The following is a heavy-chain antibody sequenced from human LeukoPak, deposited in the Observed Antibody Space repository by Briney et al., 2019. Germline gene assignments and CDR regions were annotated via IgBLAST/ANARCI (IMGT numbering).Heavy chain of an antibody. V-gene: IGHV1-8*02. CDR2: MNPNSGNT. CDR1: GYTFTSHG. Sequence: ASVKVSCKASGYTFTSHGINWVRQATGQGLEWMGWMNPNSGNTGYAQKFQGRVTMTRNTSISTAYMELSSLRSEDTAVYYCARVEGYYYDSSGYYPYWGQGTLVTVSS. CDR3: ARVEGYYYDSSGYYPY. D-gene: IGHD3-22*01. J-gene: IGHJ4*02.